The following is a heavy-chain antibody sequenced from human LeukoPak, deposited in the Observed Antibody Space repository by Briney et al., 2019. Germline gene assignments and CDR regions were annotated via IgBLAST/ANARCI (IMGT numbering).Heavy chain of an antibody. Sequence: GGSLRLSCAASGFRFSTYSMNWVRQTPGRGLESIASINGSGTETYYFDSVKGRFTISRDNSKNTLYLQMNSLRAEDTAVYYCAGKTSLLWFGEFDPWGQGTLVTVSS. J-gene: IGHJ5*02. CDR1: GFRFSTYS. D-gene: IGHD3-10*01. CDR2: INGSGTET. V-gene: IGHV3-23*01. CDR3: AGKTSLLWFGEFDP.